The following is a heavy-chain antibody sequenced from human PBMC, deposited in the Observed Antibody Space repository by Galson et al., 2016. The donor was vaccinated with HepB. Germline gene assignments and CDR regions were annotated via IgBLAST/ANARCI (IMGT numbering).Heavy chain of an antibody. J-gene: IGHJ1*01. CDR2: ITSYLEGGTA. D-gene: IGHD3-22*01. Sequence: SLRLSCAASGLTFDNAWMTWVRQVPGKGLEWVGRITSYLEGGTADYVAPVKGRFTISRDDSKKTLYLQMNSLKTEDTAVYYCATRGSYFDSSGYEVFSSAIEHWGQGTLVTVSS. CDR1: GLTFDNAW. V-gene: IGHV3-15*01. CDR3: ATRGSYFDSSGYEVFSSAIEH.